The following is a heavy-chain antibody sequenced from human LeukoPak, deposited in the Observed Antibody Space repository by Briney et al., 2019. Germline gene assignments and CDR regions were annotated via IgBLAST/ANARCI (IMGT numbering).Heavy chain of an antibody. Sequence: PSGTLSLTCAVSGGSISSSNWWSWVRQPPGKGLEWIGGIYHSGSTNYNPSLKSRVTISVDKSKNQFSLKLSSVTAADTAVYYCAREGIAVAGTFAYFDYWGQGTLVTVSS. CDR3: AREGIAVAGTFAYFDY. CDR1: GGSISSSNW. V-gene: IGHV4-4*02. D-gene: IGHD6-19*01. J-gene: IGHJ4*02. CDR2: IYHSGST.